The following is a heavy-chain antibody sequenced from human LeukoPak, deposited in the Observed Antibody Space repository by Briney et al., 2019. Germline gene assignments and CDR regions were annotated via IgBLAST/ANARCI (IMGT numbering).Heavy chain of an antibody. CDR3: AKDGERVRGVIRYYYYYMDV. V-gene: IGHV3-30*02. Sequence: GGSLRLSCAASGFTFSNYGVHWVRQAPGKGLEWVSFIRFDGSNKYYADSVKGRFTISRDSSKNTLYLQMNSLRAEDTAVYYCAKDGERVRGVIRYYYYYMDVWGKGTTVTISS. CDR1: GFTFSNYG. CDR2: IRFDGSNK. J-gene: IGHJ6*03. D-gene: IGHD3-10*01.